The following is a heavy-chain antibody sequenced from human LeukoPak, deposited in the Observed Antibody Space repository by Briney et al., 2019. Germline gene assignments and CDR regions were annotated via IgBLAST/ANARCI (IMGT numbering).Heavy chain of an antibody. D-gene: IGHD6-6*01. V-gene: IGHV1-18*01. CDR3: ARDQNAYSSSGDPFDY. Sequence: GASVRVSCKASGYTFTSYGISWVRQAPGQGLEWMGWISAYNGNTNYAQKLQGRVTMTTDTSTSTAYMELRSLRSDDTAVYYCARDQNAYSSSGDPFDYWGQGTLVTVSS. CDR1: GYTFTSYG. J-gene: IGHJ4*02. CDR2: ISAYNGNT.